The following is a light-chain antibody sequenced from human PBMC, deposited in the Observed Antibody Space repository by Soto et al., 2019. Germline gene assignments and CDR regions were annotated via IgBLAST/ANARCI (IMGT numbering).Light chain of an antibody. CDR2: NAS. CDR3: QHSYDTPLT. Sequence: EIVLTQSPGTLSFSPGERATLSCRASQSVSSSYLAWYQQKPGQAPRLLIYNASSRATGIPDRFSGSGSGTDFTRTISRLESEDFATYYCQHSYDTPLTFGGGTKVDIK. J-gene: IGKJ4*01. CDR1: QSVSSSY. V-gene: IGKV3-20*01.